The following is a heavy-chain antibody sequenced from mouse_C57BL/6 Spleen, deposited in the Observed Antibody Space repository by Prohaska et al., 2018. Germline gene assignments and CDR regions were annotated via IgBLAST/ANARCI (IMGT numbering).Heavy chain of an antibody. CDR1: GFTFSGFW. D-gene: IGHD2-1*01. CDR3: MRYGNYWYFDV. V-gene: IGHV11-2*01. CDR2: INSDVSAI. J-gene: IGHJ1*03. Sequence: VQLLETGGGLVQPGGSRGLSCEGSGFTFSGFWMSWVRQTPGKTMEWIGDINSDVSAINYAPSIKDRFTIFRDNDKSTLYLQMSNVRSEDTATYFCMRYGNYWYFDVWGTGTTVTVSS.